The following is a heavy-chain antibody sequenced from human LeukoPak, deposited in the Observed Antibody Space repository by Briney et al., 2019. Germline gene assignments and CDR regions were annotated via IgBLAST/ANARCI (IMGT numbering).Heavy chain of an antibody. CDR2: INPNSGGT. V-gene: IGHV1-2*04. D-gene: IGHD6-13*01. CDR1: GYTFTGYY. Sequence: ASVKVSCKASGYTFTGYYMHWVRQAPGQGLEWMGWINPNSGGTNYAQKFQGWVTMTRDTSISTAYMELSRLRSDDTAVYYCARGDWAAAGRSTPSFDYWGQGTLVTVSS. J-gene: IGHJ4*02. CDR3: ARGDWAAAGRSTPSFDY.